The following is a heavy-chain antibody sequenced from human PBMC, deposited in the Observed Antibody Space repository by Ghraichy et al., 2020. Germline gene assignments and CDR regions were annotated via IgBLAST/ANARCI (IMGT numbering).Heavy chain of an antibody. CDR2: IKQDGSEK. J-gene: IGHJ4*02. V-gene: IGHV3-7*03. CDR3: ARGLLGS. CDR1: GFTLSKNW. Sequence: GESLNISCAASGFTLSKNWMNWVRQAPGKGLEWVANIKQDGSEKYYVDSVKGRFTISRDNAKNSLYLQMNSLRGEDTAVYYCARGLLGSWGQGTLVTVSS.